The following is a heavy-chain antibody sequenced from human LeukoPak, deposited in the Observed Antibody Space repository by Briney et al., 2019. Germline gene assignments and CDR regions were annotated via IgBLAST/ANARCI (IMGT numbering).Heavy chain of an antibody. Sequence: ASVKVSCKASGYTFTGYFMHWVRQAPGQGPEWMGWINPNSGGTNYAQKFQGRVTMTRDTSISTAYMELSRLTSDDTAVYYCARGRWYGSSHQLGMDVWGQGTTVTVSS. J-gene: IGHJ6*02. CDR1: GYTFTGYF. CDR3: ARGRWYGSSHQLGMDV. CDR2: INPNSGGT. D-gene: IGHD2-15*01. V-gene: IGHV1-2*02.